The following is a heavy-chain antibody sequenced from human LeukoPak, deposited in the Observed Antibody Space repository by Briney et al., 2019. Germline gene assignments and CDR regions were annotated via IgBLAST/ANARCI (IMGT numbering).Heavy chain of an antibody. V-gene: IGHV1-2*02. J-gene: IGHJ4*02. CDR2: INPNSGGT. D-gene: IGHD7-27*01. CDR3: APASKTGDEDYFDY. CDR1: GYTFTGYY. Sequence: ASVKVSCKASGYTFTGYYMHWVRQAPGQGLEWMGWINPNSGGTNYAQKFQGRVTMTRDTSISTAYMELSRLRSDDTAVYYCAPASKTGDEDYFDYWGQGTLVTVSS.